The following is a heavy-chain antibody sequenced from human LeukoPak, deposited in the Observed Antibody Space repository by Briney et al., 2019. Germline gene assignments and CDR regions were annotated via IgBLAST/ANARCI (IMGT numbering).Heavy chain of an antibody. J-gene: IGHJ4*02. CDR3: ARDRWGVGAFVDY. CDR1: GGTFSSYA. V-gene: IGHV1-69*05. D-gene: IGHD1-26*01. CDR2: IIPIFGTA. Sequence: SVKVSCKASGGTFSSYAISWVRLAPGQGLEWMGRIIPIFGTANYAQKFQGRVTITTDESTSTAYMELSSLRSEDTAVYYCARDRWGVGAFVDYWGQGTLVTVTS.